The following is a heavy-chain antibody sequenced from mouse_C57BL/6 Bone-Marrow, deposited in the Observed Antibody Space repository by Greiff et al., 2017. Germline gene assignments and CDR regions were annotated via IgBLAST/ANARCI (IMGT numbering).Heavy chain of an antibody. CDR1: GYAFSSSW. D-gene: IGHD2-3*01. J-gene: IGHJ2*01. Sequence: VQLQQSGPELVKPGASVKISCKASGYAFSSSWMNWVKQRPGQGLEWIGRIYPGDGDTNYNVKFKGKATLTADKSSSTAYMQLSSLASEDSAVYFCARSGGYFCLDYWGQGTTLTVSS. CDR2: IYPGDGDT. CDR3: ARSGGYFCLDY. V-gene: IGHV1-82*01.